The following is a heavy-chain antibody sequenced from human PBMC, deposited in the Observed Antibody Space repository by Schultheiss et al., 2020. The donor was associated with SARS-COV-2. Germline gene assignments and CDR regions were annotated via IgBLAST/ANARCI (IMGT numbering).Heavy chain of an antibody. J-gene: IGHJ4*02. CDR2: ISYDGSNK. CDR1: GFTFSSYA. Sequence: GGSLRLSCAASGFTFSSYAMHWVRQAPGKGLEWVAVISYDGSNKYYAGSVKGRFTISRDNSKNTLYLQMNSLRAEDTAVYYCAKENSNYADYWGQGTLVTVSS. D-gene: IGHD4-11*01. V-gene: IGHV3-30-3*01. CDR3: AKENSNYADY.